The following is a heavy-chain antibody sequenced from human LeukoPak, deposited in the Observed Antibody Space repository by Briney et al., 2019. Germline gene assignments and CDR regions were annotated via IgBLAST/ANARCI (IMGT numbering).Heavy chain of an antibody. CDR2: IHPSGTL. CDR3: SRGLDSRKLGY. Sequence: SETLSLTCTVSGASFSSGDQYWNWIRQSPGKGLEWIGSIHPSGTLYNNPSLMSRVTMSMDTSKNQFSLNLNSVTAADTAVYFCSRGLDSRKLGYWGQGTLVTVSS. J-gene: IGHJ4*02. V-gene: IGHV4-31*03. D-gene: IGHD3-22*01. CDR1: GASFSSGDQY.